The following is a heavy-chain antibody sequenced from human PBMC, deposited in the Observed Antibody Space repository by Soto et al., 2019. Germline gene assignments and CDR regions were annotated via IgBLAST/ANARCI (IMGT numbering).Heavy chain of an antibody. J-gene: IGHJ4*02. Sequence: EVQLLESGGGLVQPGGSLRLSCAASGFTFNNYAMGWVRQAPGKGLECVSAITGSGGTTYHADSVKGRFIISRDNSKNTLFLQMNSLRAEDTAVYYCAREWTSGGNSYDYWGQGTLVTLSS. V-gene: IGHV3-23*01. CDR1: GFTFNNYA. CDR2: ITGSGGTT. D-gene: IGHD2-21*02. CDR3: AREWTSGGNSYDY.